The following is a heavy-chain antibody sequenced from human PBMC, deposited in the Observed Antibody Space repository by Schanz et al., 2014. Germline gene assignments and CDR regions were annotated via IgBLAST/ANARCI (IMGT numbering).Heavy chain of an antibody. CDR2: IGYLGDT. V-gene: IGHV3-13*01. CDR1: GFTLSNSD. Sequence: VQLVESGGGVVQPGRSLRLSCAASGFTLSNSDMHWVRQGTGKGLEWVSTIGYLGDTYYPDSVKGRFTVSRDSGQNSLYLQMNSLRAEDTAVYYCAKGLYYDNTGGGFDYWGQGTLVTVSS. CDR3: AKGLYYDNTGGGFDY. J-gene: IGHJ4*02. D-gene: IGHD3-16*01.